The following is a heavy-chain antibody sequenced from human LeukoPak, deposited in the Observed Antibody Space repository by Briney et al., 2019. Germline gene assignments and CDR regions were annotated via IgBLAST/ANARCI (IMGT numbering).Heavy chain of an antibody. CDR3: AKERWSGYLNDAFDI. J-gene: IGHJ3*02. Sequence: GGSLSLSCAASGFTFSSYSMNWVRQAPGKGLEWVSYISSSSSTIYYADSVKGRFTISRDNAKNTLYLQMNSLRADDTAVYYCAKERWSGYLNDAFDIWGQGTMVTVSS. D-gene: IGHD3-3*01. V-gene: IGHV3-48*01. CDR1: GFTFSSYS. CDR2: ISSSSSTI.